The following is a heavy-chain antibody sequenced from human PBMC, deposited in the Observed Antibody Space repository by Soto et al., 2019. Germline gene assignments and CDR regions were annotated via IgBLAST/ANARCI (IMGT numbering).Heavy chain of an antibody. J-gene: IGHJ5*02. D-gene: IGHD2-15*01. Sequence: QVQLQESGPGLVKPSQTLSLTCTVSGGSINTGGYYWGWIRHLPGEGLEWIGHILYTGTAYYNPSLRSRVTVSIDTAANQFSLHMYSVTAADTAMYYCARRLDDTPETFFNWFDPWGQGILVTVSS. CDR2: ILYTGTA. CDR1: GGSINTGGYY. V-gene: IGHV4-31*03. CDR3: ARRLDDTPETFFNWFDP.